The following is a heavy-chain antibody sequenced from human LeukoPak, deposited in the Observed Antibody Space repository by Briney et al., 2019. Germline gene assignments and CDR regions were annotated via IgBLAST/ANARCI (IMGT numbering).Heavy chain of an antibody. CDR3: ARGPYSYDSSGAFDI. CDR2: ISSSGST. Sequence: KSSETLSLTCTVSGDSISSGDYYWSWIRQPAGKGLEWIGRISSSGSTNYNPSLKSRVTISVDTSKNQFSLKPSSVTAADTAVYFCARGPYSYDSSGAFDIWGQGTMVTVSS. V-gene: IGHV4-61*02. J-gene: IGHJ3*02. CDR1: GDSISSGDYY. D-gene: IGHD3-22*01.